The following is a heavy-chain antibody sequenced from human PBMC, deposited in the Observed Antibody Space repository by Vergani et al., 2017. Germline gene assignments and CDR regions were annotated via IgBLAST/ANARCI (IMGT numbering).Heavy chain of an antibody. V-gene: IGHV4-31*03. Sequence: QVQLQESGPGLVKPSQTLSLTCTVSGASISSGGYYWNWIRQFPGRGLEWIGYISSSGITYYNPSLRSRLTISVDTSQNQFSLKLRSVTAADTAVYYCARVDTQVPATSHFYYMDVWGKGTTVVVSS. CDR3: ARVDTQVPATSHFYYMDV. J-gene: IGHJ6*03. CDR2: ISSSGIT. CDR1: GASISSGGYY. D-gene: IGHD6-25*01.